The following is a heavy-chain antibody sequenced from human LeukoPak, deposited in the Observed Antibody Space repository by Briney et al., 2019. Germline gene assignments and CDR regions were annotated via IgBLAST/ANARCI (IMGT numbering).Heavy chain of an antibody. J-gene: IGHJ4*02. D-gene: IGHD3-9*01. CDR2: IKQDGSEK. CDR3: ARDGYYRYFDWLSIGYFDY. V-gene: IGHV3-7*01. Sequence: GGSLRLSCAASGFTFSSYWMSWVRQAPGKGLEWVANIKQDGSEKYYVDSVKGRFTISRDNAKNSLYLQMNSLRAEDTAVYYCARDGYYRYFDWLSIGYFDYWGQGTLVTVSS. CDR1: GFTFSSYW.